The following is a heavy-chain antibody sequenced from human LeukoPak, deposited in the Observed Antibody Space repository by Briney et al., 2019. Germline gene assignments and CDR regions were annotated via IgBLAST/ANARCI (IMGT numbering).Heavy chain of an antibody. V-gene: IGHV3-7*03. CDR2: IKHDGSEK. J-gene: IGHJ6*03. D-gene: IGHD6-13*01. CDR3: AKDQAGYSSSYNYYMDV. Sequence: GGSLRLSCAASGFTFSIFWMSWVRQAPGKGLEWVANIKHDGSEKYCVDSVKGRFTISRDNAKNSLFLQMNSLRAEDTAVYYCAKDQAGYSSSYNYYMDVWAKGTTVTVSS. CDR1: GFTFSIFW.